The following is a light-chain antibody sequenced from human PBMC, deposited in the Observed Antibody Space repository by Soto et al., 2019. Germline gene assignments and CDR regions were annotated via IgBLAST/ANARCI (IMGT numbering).Light chain of an antibody. V-gene: IGKV1-17*03. CDR1: QGITNY. CDR3: QPYNSDSRT. CDR2: AAS. Sequence: EIQMTQSPFAMSASVGDRVTITCRASQGITNYVAWFQQKPGKVPKRLISAASSLQSGVPSRFSGSGSGTDFTLTISSLQPDDFAPYYCQPYNSDSRTFGQGSMADI. J-gene: IGKJ1*01.